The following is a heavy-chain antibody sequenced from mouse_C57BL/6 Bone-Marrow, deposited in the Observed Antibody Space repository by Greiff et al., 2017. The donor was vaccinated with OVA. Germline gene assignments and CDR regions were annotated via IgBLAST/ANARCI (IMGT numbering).Heavy chain of an antibody. J-gene: IGHJ3*01. CDR1: GFSFTSYG. Sequence: QVQLHQSGPGLVQPSQSLSITCPVSGFSFTSYGVHWVRQPPGTGLEWLGVIWSGGSTHYNAAFITKLRLRKDNSTSQVVFKRNSLQADDTSIYDCAKKGGYIKFAYWGQGTLVTVSA. CDR3: AKKGGYIKFAY. V-gene: IGHV2-4*01. D-gene: IGHD1-1*01. CDR2: IWSGGST.